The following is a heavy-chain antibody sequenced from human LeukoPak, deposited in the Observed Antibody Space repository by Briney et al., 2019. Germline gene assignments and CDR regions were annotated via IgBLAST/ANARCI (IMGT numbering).Heavy chain of an antibody. CDR3: ARVRGIVATYYYFDY. CDR2: INPNNGGT. CDR1: GYTFTGYY. V-gene: IGHV1-2*02. Sequence: ASVKVSCKASGYTFTGYYMHWVRQAPGQGLEWMGWINPNNGGTNYAQKFQGRVTMTRDTSISTAYMELSRLRSDDTAVYYCARVRGIVATYYYFDYWGQGTLVTVSS. J-gene: IGHJ4*02. D-gene: IGHD5-12*01.